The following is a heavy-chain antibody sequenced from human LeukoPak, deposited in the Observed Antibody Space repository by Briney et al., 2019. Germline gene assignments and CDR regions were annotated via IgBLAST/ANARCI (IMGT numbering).Heavy chain of an antibody. CDR1: GFTFSNYW. CDR2: INEDGSEK. D-gene: IGHD4-17*01. V-gene: IGHV3-7*01. Sequence: GGSLRLSCAASGFTFSNYWMSWVRQAPGKGMEWVANINEDGSEKYYVDSVKGRFTISRDNAKNSLYLQMKSLRADDTAVYFCARARDYGFDYWGQGTLVTVSS. J-gene: IGHJ4*02. CDR3: ARARDYGFDY.